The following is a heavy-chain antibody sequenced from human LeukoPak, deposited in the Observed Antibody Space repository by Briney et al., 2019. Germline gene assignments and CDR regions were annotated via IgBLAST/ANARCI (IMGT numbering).Heavy chain of an antibody. CDR2: IRWNSGSI. Sequence: GGSLRLSCAASGFTFDDYAMHWLRQAPGKGLEWVSGIRWNSGSIGYADSVKGRFTISRDNAKNSLYLQMNSRRAEDTALYYCAKAYSRSGGGIDYWGQGTLVTVSS. J-gene: IGHJ4*02. D-gene: IGHD6-6*01. CDR3: AKAYSRSGGGIDY. CDR1: GFTFDDYA. V-gene: IGHV3-9*01.